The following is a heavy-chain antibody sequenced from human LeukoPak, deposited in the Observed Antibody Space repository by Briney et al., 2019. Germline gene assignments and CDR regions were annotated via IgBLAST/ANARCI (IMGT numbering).Heavy chain of an antibody. CDR1: GFTVSSNY. J-gene: IGHJ4*02. D-gene: IGHD6-13*01. CDR3: TRGPGSTWYSDY. Sequence: GGSLRLSCAASGFTVSSNYMNWVRQAPGKGLEWVSIIYSGGDTYYADYVKGRFTISRDNSKNTLYLQMNNLRPEDAAVYYCTRGPGSTWYSDYWGQGALVTVSS. V-gene: IGHV3-66*02. CDR2: IYSGGDT.